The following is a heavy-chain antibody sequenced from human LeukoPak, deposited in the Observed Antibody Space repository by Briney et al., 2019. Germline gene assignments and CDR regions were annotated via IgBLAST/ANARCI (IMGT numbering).Heavy chain of an antibody. Sequence: ASVKVSCKASGYTFTGYYMHWVRQAPGQGLEWMGWINPNSGGTNYAQKFQGRVTMTRDTSISTAYMELSRLRSDDTAVYYCARDHSPGSSGYYQFDYWGQGTLVTVSS. J-gene: IGHJ4*02. CDR3: ARDHSPGSSGYYQFDY. D-gene: IGHD3-22*01. CDR1: GYTFTGYY. V-gene: IGHV1-2*02. CDR2: INPNSGGT.